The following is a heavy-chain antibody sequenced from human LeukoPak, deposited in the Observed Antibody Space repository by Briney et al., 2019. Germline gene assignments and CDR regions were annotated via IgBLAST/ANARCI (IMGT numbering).Heavy chain of an antibody. Sequence: NPSETLSLTCAVYGGSFSGYYWSWIRQPPGKGLEWIGEINHSGSTNYNPSLKSRVTISVDTSKSQFSLKLSSVTAADTAVYYCARDPQFVAARFNWFDPWGQGTLVTVSS. CDR2: INHSGST. V-gene: IGHV4-34*01. J-gene: IGHJ5*02. D-gene: IGHD5-18*01. CDR1: GGSFSGYY. CDR3: ARDPQFVAARFNWFDP.